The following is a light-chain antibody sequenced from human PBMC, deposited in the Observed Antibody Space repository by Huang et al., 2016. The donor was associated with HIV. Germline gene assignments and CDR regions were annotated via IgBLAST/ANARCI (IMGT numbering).Light chain of an antibody. CDR1: QSIIKY. V-gene: IGKV1-39*01. J-gene: IGKJ2*02. Sequence: DIQMTQSPSSLSASVGDRVIITCRASQSIIKYLNWYHQMPGKAPKLLIYGASTLQDGVSSRFSGCGSGTEFTLTISSLQPEDAAMYYCQQSYRIPRTFGQGTSLEI. CDR3: QQSYRIPRT. CDR2: GAS.